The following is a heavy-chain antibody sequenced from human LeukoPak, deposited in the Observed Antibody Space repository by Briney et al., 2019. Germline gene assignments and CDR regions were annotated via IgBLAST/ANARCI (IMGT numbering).Heavy chain of an antibody. J-gene: IGHJ4*02. CDR3: ASLDYFDSSDYGDY. Sequence: GGSLRLSCAASGFSFNNYAMSWVRQAPGKGLEWVSAISGSGGSTYHVDSVKGRFTISRDNSKNTLYLQMNSLRAEDTALYYCASLDYFDSSDYGDYWGQGTLVTVSS. D-gene: IGHD3-22*01. V-gene: IGHV3-23*01. CDR1: GFSFNNYA. CDR2: ISGSGGST.